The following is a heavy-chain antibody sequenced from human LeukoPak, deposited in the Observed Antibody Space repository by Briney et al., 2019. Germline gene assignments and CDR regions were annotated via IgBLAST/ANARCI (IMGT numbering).Heavy chain of an antibody. CDR1: GGSINSYY. V-gene: IGHV4-59*12. CDR3: AREPSSNAFDI. J-gene: IGHJ3*02. CDR2: IHYSGST. Sequence: SETLSLTCTVSGGSINSYYWSWIRQPPGRGLEWIGSIHYSGSTSYNPSLRSRVTISVDTSKNQFSLKLSSVTAADTAVYYCAREPSSNAFDIWGQGTMVTVSS.